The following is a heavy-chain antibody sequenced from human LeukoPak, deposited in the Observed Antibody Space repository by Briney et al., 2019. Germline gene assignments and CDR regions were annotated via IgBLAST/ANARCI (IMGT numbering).Heavy chain of an antibody. D-gene: IGHD3-22*01. CDR1: GFTFSNYG. Sequence: GGSLRLSCAASGFTFSNYGMHWVRQAPGKGLEWVALISYHGTNKNYADSVKGRFTISRDNSKNTLWLQMNTLRAEDTAVYYCAKTETSGYSFDAFDIWGQGTMVTVSS. CDR2: ISYHGTNK. CDR3: AKTETSGYSFDAFDI. J-gene: IGHJ3*02. V-gene: IGHV3-30*18.